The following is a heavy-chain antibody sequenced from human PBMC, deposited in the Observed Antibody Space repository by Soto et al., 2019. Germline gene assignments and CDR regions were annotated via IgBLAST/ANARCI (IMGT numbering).Heavy chain of an antibody. J-gene: IGHJ4*02. CDR3: ASGPYYYDSSGYYYGATFLDY. V-gene: IGHV1-69*02. CDR1: GATFSSYT. CDR2: IIPILGIA. D-gene: IGHD3-22*01. Sequence: ASVKVSCKASGATFSSYTISWVRQAPGQGLEWMGRIIPILGIANYAQKFQGRVTITADKSTSTAYMELSSLRSEDTAVYYCASGPYYYDSSGYYYGATFLDYWGQGTLVTVSS.